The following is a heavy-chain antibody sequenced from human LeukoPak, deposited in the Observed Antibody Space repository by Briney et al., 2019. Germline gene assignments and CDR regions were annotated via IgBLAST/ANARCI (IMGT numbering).Heavy chain of an antibody. CDR1: GYTFTSYD. J-gene: IGHJ5*02. CDR3: ARGRGIAVADPFDP. CDR2: MNPNSGNT. Sequence: ASVKVSCKASGYTFTSYDINWVRQATGQGLEWMGWMNPNSGNTGYAQKFQGRVTMTRNTSISTACMELSSLRSEDTAVYYCARGRGIAVADPFDPWGQGTLVTVSS. V-gene: IGHV1-8*01. D-gene: IGHD6-19*01.